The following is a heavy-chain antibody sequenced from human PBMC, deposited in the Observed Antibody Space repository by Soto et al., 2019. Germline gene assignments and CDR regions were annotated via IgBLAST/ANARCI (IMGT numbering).Heavy chain of an antibody. J-gene: IGHJ4*02. Sequence: QVQLQQWGAGLLKPSETLSLTCAVYGGSFSGYYWSWIRQPPGKGLEWIGEINHSGSTNYNPSLKSRVTISVDTSKNQFSLKLSSVTAADTAVYYCARVSYSCITIFGVVAYYFDYWGQGTLVTVSS. D-gene: IGHD3-3*01. CDR3: ARVSYSCITIFGVVAYYFDY. V-gene: IGHV4-34*01. CDR1: GGSFSGYY. CDR2: INHSGST.